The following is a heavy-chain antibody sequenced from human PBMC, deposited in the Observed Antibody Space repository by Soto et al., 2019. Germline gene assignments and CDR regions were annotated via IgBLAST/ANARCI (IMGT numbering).Heavy chain of an antibody. CDR3: AKPPSYPVHFDY. D-gene: IGHD1-26*01. Sequence: QVQLVESGGGVVQPGRSLRLSCAASGFTFSSYGMHWVRQAPGKGLEWVAVISYDGSNKYYADSVKGRFTISRDNSKNTLYLQMNSLRAEDTAVYYCAKPPSYPVHFDYWGQGTLVTVSS. V-gene: IGHV3-30*18. CDR1: GFTFSSYG. CDR2: ISYDGSNK. J-gene: IGHJ4*02.